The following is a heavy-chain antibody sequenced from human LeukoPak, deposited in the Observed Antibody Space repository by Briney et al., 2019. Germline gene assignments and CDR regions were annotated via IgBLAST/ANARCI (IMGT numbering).Heavy chain of an antibody. V-gene: IGHV3-15*01. CDR2: IKSKTDGGTT. CDR1: GFTFSNAW. D-gene: IGHD3-10*01. CDR3: TTGSWGVRLPHFDY. J-gene: IGHJ4*02. Sequence: GGSLRLSCAASGFTFSNAWMSWVRQAPGKGLEWVGRIKSKTDGGTTDYAAPVKGRFTISRDDSKNTLYLQMNSLKTEDTAVDYCTTGSWGVRLPHFDYWGQGTLITVSS.